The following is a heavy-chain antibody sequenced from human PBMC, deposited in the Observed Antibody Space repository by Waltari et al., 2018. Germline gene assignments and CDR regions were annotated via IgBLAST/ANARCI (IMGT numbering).Heavy chain of an antibody. D-gene: IGHD5-12*01. CDR1: GYSISSGYY. CDR2: IYHSGST. CDR3: ARTRGYSGYDVRKPKGPFDY. V-gene: IGHV4-38-2*01. J-gene: IGHJ4*02. Sequence: QVQLQESGPGLVKPSETLSLTCAVSGYSISSGYYWGWIRQPPGKGLEWIGSIYHSGSTYYNPSLKSRVTISVDTSKNQFSLKLSSVTAADTAVYYCARTRGYSGYDVRKPKGPFDYWGQGTLVTVSS.